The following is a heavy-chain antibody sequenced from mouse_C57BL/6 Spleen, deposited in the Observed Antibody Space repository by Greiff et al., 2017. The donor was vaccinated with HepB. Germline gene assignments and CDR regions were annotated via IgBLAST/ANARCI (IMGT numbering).Heavy chain of an antibody. CDR2: INPNNGGT. CDR1: GYTFTDYN. V-gene: IGHV1-22*01. CDR3: ARFGSRDWYFDV. Sequence: EVQLQQSGPELVKPGASVKMSCKASGYTFTDYNMHWVKQSHGKSLEWIGYINPNNGGTSYNQKFKGKATLTVNKSSSTAYMELRSLTSEDSAVYYCARFGSRDWYFDVWGTGTTVTVSS. J-gene: IGHJ1*03. D-gene: IGHD1-1*01.